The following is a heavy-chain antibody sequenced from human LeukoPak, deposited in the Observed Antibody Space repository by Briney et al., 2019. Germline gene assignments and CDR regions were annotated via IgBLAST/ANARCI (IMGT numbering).Heavy chain of an antibody. CDR2: ISSSSSYI. D-gene: IGHD3-10*01. Sequence: GGSLRLSCAASGFTFSSHSMNWVRQAPGKGLEWVSSISSSSSYIYYADSVKGRFTISRDNAKNSLYLQMNSLRAEDTAVYYCARNYYGSGSYGNWGQGTLVSVSS. CDR1: GFTFSSHS. CDR3: ARNYYGSGSYGN. J-gene: IGHJ4*02. V-gene: IGHV3-21*01.